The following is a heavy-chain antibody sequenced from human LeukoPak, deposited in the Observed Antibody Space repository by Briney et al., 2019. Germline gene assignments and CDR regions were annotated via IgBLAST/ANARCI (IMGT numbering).Heavy chain of an antibody. CDR3: AKEQRIVVVVAAYFDY. CDR1: GFTFSRYD. J-gene: IGHJ4*02. Sequence: GGPLRLSCAASGFTFSRYDMSWVRQAPGKALEWVSAISGSGGSTYYADSVKGRFTISRDNSKNTLYLQMNSLRAEDTAVYYCAKEQRIVVVVAAYFDYWGQGTLVTVSS. CDR2: ISGSGGST. V-gene: IGHV3-23*01. D-gene: IGHD2-15*01.